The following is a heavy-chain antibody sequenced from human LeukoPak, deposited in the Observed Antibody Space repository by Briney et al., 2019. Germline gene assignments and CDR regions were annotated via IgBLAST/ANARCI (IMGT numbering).Heavy chain of an antibody. CDR3: ARDLGYYDSSGYYGWFDP. D-gene: IGHD3-22*01. CDR1: GYTFTSYG. V-gene: IGHV1-18*01. CDR2: ISAYNGNT. Sequence: ASVKASCKASGYTFTSYGISWVRQAPGQGLEWMGWISAYNGNTNYAQKLQGRVTMTTDTSTSTAYMELRSLRSDDTAVYYCARDLGYYDSSGYYGWFDPWGQGTLVTVSS. J-gene: IGHJ5*02.